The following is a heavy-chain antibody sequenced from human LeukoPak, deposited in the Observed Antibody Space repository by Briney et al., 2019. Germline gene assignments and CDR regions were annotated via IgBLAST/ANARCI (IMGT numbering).Heavy chain of an antibody. V-gene: IGHV3-23*01. Sequence: EGSLRLSCAASGFTFVSYAMTWVRQAPGKGLEWVSAINGGGDTTYYADSVKGRFTIPRDKSKNTMYLQMNSLRAEDTALYYCAKALDTYGYMRFDFWGQGTLVTVSS. CDR2: INGGGDTT. D-gene: IGHD5-18*01. CDR3: AKALDTYGYMRFDF. CDR1: GFTFVSYA. J-gene: IGHJ4*02.